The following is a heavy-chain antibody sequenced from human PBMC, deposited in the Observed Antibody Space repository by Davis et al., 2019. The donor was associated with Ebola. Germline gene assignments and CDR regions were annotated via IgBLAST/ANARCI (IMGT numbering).Heavy chain of an antibody. J-gene: IGHJ6*02. CDR2: ISAYNGNT. Sequence: ASVKVSCKASGYTFTSYDINWVRQAPGQGLEWMGWISAYNGNTNYAQKLQGRVTMTTDTSTSTAYMELRSLRSDDTAVYYCARDRGQWPGGGMDVWGQGTTVTVSS. CDR1: GYTFTSYD. CDR3: ARDRGQWPGGGMDV. D-gene: IGHD6-19*01. V-gene: IGHV1-18*01.